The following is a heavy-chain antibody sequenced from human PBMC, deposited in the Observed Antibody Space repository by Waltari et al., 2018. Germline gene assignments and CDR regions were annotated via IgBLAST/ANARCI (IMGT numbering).Heavy chain of an antibody. CDR3: ARGPPISAKWELCWFDY. Sequence: EVQVVESGGGLIQPGGSLRLSCAASGFAVSAHYMSWVSQAPGKGLEWVAVIYSGVSAYYADAVKGRFTISRDSSENTFYLQISSLRVEDTAVYYCARGPPISAKWELCWFDYWGQGTLVTVSA. CDR1: GFAVSAHY. CDR2: IYSGVSA. V-gene: IGHV3-53*01. J-gene: IGHJ4*02. D-gene: IGHD3-16*01.